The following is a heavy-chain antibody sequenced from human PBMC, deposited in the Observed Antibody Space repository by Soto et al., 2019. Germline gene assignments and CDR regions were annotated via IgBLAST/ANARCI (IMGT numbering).Heavy chain of an antibody. CDR3: AKDRRAGGNYGFYSDF. J-gene: IGHJ4*02. Sequence: GGSLRLSCAASGFTFSSYGMTWVRQAPGKGLEWVPFSSATGAGTYYADSVKGRFTISRDNSKNTLYLQMTSLRADDTAVYYCAKDRRAGGNYGFYSDFWGRGALVTVSS. CDR2: SSATGAGT. CDR1: GFTFSSYG. V-gene: IGHV3-23*01. D-gene: IGHD1-7*01.